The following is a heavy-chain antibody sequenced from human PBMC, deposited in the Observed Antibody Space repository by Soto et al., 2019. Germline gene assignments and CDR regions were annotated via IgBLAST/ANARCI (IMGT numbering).Heavy chain of an antibody. Sequence: SVKVSCKASGYTFTSYVISWVRLAPGQGLEWMGWISAYNGNTNYAQKLQGRVTMTTDTSTSTAYMELRSLRSDDTAVYYCARARATDYDFWSGYPNWFDPWGQGTLVTVSS. CDR1: GYTFTSYV. V-gene: IGHV1-18*01. D-gene: IGHD3-3*01. CDR3: ARARATDYDFWSGYPNWFDP. CDR2: ISAYNGNT. J-gene: IGHJ5*02.